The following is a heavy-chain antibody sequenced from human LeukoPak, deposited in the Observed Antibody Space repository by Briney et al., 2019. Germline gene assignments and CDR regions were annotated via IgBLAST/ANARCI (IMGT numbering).Heavy chain of an antibody. CDR2: ISTSGSTI. CDR3: VRGGRDGNNWGGFDI. Sequence: GGSLRLSCAASGFTFSDYYMTWIRQAPGKGLEWVSYISTSGSTIYYGDSVKGRFTISRDNAKNSLYLQMNRLRAEDTAVYYCVRGGRDGNNWGGFDIWGQGTMVTVSS. J-gene: IGHJ3*02. D-gene: IGHD5-24*01. V-gene: IGHV3-11*01. CDR1: GFTFSDYY.